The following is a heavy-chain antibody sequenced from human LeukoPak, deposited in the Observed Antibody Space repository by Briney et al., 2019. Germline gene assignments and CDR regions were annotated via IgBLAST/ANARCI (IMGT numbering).Heavy chain of an antibody. Sequence: SETLSLTCAVYGESFSGYYWTWIRQPPGKGLQWIGEIIESGATKYMSSLKSRVTISIDTSKSQFSLKLSSVTAADTAVYYCARFHDAFDIWGQGTMVTVSS. V-gene: IGHV4-34*12. CDR2: IIESGAT. J-gene: IGHJ3*02. CDR1: GESFSGYY. CDR3: ARFHDAFDI.